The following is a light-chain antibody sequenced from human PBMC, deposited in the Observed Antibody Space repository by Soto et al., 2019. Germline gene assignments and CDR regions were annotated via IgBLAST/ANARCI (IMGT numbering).Light chain of an antibody. V-gene: IGKV1-5*03. CDR3: QQYDSDSPT. CDR2: KAS. CDR1: QGISSW. Sequence: DIQMTQSPSTLSASVGDRVTITCRASQGISSWLAWYQQKPGKAPKLLIYKASSLESGVPSRFSGSGSGTEFTLTISSLQPDDFATYYCQQYDSDSPTFGQGTKVDIK. J-gene: IGKJ1*01.